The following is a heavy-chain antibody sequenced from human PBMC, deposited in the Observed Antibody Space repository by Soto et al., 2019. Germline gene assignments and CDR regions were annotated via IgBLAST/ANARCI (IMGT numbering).Heavy chain of an antibody. CDR3: ARINVSWYDY. V-gene: IGHV3-23*01. CDR2: LSDSGGST. CDR1: GFTFSSHA. Sequence: PGGSPRLSCTASGFTFSSHAMTWVRQAPGKGLEWVSGLSDSGGSTYYADSVKGRFTISRDNSMNTLYLQMNSLRAEDTAVYYCARINVSWYDYWGQGTLVTVSS. J-gene: IGHJ4*02. D-gene: IGHD6-13*01.